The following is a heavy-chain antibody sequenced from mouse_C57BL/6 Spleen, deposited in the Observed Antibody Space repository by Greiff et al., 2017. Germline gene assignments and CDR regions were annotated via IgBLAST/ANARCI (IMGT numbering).Heavy chain of an antibody. V-gene: IGHV3-6*01. CDR1: GYSITSGYY. CDR2: ISYDGSN. D-gene: IGHD3-2*02. J-gene: IGHJ4*01. CDR3: ARGDSSGHYYAMDY. Sequence: EVQLVESGPGLVKPSQSLSLTCSVTGYSITSGYYWNWIRQFPGNKLEWMGYISYDGSNNYNPSLKNRISITRDTSKNQFFLKLNSVTTEDTATYYCARGDSSGHYYAMDYWGQGTSVTVSS.